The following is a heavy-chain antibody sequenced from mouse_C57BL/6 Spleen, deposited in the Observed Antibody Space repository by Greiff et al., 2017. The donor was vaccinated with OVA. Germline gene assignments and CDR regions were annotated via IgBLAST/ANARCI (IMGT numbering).Heavy chain of an antibody. CDR3: ARREDYVGAMDY. D-gene: IGHD2-4*01. J-gene: IGHJ4*01. CDR1: GYSFTSYY. CDR2: IYPGSGNT. Sequence: QVQLKQSGPELVKPGASVKISCKASGYSFTSYYIHWVKQRPGQGLEWIGWIYPGSGNTKYNEKFKGKATLTADTSSSTAYMQLSSLTSEDSAVYYCARREDYVGAMDYWGQGTSVTVSS. V-gene: IGHV1-66*01.